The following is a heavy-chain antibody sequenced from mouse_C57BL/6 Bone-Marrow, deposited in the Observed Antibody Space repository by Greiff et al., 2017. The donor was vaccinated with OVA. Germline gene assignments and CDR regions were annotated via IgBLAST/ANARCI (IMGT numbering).Heavy chain of an antibody. CDR2: IRLKSDNYAT. D-gene: IGHD3-3*01. CDR1: GFTFSNYW. CDR3: TGGGPSPVFDY. Sequence: DVKVEESGGGLVQPGGSMKLSCVASGFTFSNYWMNWVRQSPEKGLEWVAQIRLKSDNYATHYAESVKGRFTISRDDSKSSVYLQMNNLRAEDTGIYYCTGGGPSPVFDYWGQGTTLTVSS. J-gene: IGHJ2*01. V-gene: IGHV6-3*01.